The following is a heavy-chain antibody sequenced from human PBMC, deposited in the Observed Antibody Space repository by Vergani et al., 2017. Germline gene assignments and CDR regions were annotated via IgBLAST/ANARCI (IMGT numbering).Heavy chain of an antibody. V-gene: IGHV4-39*07. CDR3: ARAPKYFDWLYPPHFDY. CDR2: IYYSGST. Sequence: QLQLQESGPGLVKPSETLSLTCTVSGGSISSSSYYWGWIRQPPGKGLEWIGSIYYSGSTYYNPSLKSRVTISVDTSKNQFSLKLSSVTAADTAEYYCARAPKYFDWLYPPHFDYWGQGTLVTVSS. CDR1: GGSISSSSYY. D-gene: IGHD3-9*01. J-gene: IGHJ4*02.